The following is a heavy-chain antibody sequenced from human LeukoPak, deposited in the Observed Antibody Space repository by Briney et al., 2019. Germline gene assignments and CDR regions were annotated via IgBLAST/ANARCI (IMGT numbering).Heavy chain of an antibody. D-gene: IGHD2-8*01. Sequence: DGSLRLSRSASGFIFSNYGMYWVRQAPGKGLGFVSAISSDGDNTFYADSVKGRFTISRDNSKNTLYLQTSSLRGEDTAVYYCVRVYDGGVRNLYYFGDWGQGTLVIACS. J-gene: IGHJ4*02. CDR2: ISSDGDNT. V-gene: IGHV3-64D*06. CDR3: VRVYDGGVRNLYYFGD. CDR1: GFIFSNYG.